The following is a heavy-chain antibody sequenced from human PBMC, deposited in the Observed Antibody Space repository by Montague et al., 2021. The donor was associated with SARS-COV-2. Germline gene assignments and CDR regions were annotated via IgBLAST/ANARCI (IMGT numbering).Heavy chain of an antibody. V-gene: IGHV2-5*01. CDR1: GFSLDTSGLA. CDR2: IYWYDEG. J-gene: IGHJ2*01. CDR3: GHFLHRGSPHWYFDF. Sequence: PALVKPTQTLTLTCTFSGFSLDTSGLAVGWIRQPPGKALEWLAVIYWYDEGRSSPSLKSRLTIRKGTTKNQVVLTMTNMDPVDTATYFFGHFLHRGSPHWYFDFWGRGTRGTSSS. D-gene: IGHD1-14*01.